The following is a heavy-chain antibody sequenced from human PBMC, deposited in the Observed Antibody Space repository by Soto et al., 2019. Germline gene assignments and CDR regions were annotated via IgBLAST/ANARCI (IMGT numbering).Heavy chain of an antibody. J-gene: IGHJ5*02. D-gene: IGHD3-10*01. V-gene: IGHV4-30-2*01. CDR1: RGSAGGVGHN. CDR3: ARTQFYSGSGNSRNLMFDR. Sequence: SETPSLHCAVSRGSAGGVGHNWSWIRQPPGGGLEWIGYLYHSGTFLYDPSLKTRLTVSLDMSKDQFSLTLRSMTAADTAVYYCARTQFYSGSGNSRNLMFDRWGQGTKVTVSS. CDR2: LYHSGTF.